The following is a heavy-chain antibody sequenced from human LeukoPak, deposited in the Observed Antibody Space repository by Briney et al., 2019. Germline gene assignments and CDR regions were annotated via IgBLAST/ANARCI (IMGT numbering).Heavy chain of an antibody. V-gene: IGHV4-59*13. CDR1: GGSISGYY. J-gene: IGHJ3*02. CDR3: ARDGAAAEAFDI. CDR2: IYDSGST. Sequence: SETLSLTCTVSGGSISGYYWSWIRQPPGKGLEWIGYIYDSGSTNYNPSLKSRVTISVDTSKNQFSLKLSPVTAADTAVYYCARDGAAAEAFDIWGQGTMVTVSS. D-gene: IGHD6-13*01.